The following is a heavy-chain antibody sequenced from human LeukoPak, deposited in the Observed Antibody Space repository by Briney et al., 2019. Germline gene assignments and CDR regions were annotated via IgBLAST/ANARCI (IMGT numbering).Heavy chain of an antibody. J-gene: IGHJ3*02. D-gene: IGHD4-17*01. V-gene: IGHV3-30*03. CDR2: ISSDGSNK. CDR1: GFTFSSYG. Sequence: PGGSLRLSCVASGFTFSSYGMHWVRQAPGKGLEWVAVISSDGSNKYYADSVKGRFTISRDDSKNTLYLQMNSLRAEDTAVYYCARAGGDYDAFDIWGQGTMVTVSS. CDR3: ARAGGDYDAFDI.